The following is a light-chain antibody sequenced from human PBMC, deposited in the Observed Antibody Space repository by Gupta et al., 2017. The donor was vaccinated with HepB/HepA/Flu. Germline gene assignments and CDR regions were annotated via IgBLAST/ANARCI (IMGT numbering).Light chain of an antibody. CDR3: ASWDDGRSGWV. Sequence: QSVLTQPPSASGPPGQRVTISCSGSTSNIGHNYVYWYQQLPGTAPKVLIYRHDQRPSGVPDRFSGSKSGASASLAISGLRAEDEADYYCASWDDGRSGWVFGGGTKLTVL. J-gene: IGLJ3*02. CDR2: RHD. CDR1: TSNIGHNY. V-gene: IGLV1-47*01.